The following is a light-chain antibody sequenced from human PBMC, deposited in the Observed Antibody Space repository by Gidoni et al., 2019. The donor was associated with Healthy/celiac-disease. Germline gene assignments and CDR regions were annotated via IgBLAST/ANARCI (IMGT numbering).Light chain of an antibody. CDR3: QQYYSTPSIT. CDR2: WAS. CDR1: QSVLYSSNNKNY. V-gene: IGKV4-1*01. Sequence: DIVMTQSPASLAVSLGERATPNCTSSQSVLYSSNNKNYLAWYQQQPGQPPKRLIYWASTREAAVPDRFSGSGSGTDFTLTISSLQAEDVAVYYCQQYYSTPSITFGQGTRLEIK. J-gene: IGKJ5*01.